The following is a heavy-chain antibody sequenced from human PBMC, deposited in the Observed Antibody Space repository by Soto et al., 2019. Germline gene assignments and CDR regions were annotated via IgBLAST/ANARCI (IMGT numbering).Heavy chain of an antibody. CDR3: ARDGATMVRGGNGMDV. CDR2: ISAYNGNT. Sequence: ASVKVSCKASGYTFTSYGISWVRQAPGQGLEWMGWISAYNGNTNYAQKLQGRVTMTTDTSTSTAYMELRGLRSDDTAVYYCARDGATMVRGGNGMDVWGQGTTVTVSS. CDR1: GYTFTSYG. J-gene: IGHJ6*02. D-gene: IGHD3-10*01. V-gene: IGHV1-18*04.